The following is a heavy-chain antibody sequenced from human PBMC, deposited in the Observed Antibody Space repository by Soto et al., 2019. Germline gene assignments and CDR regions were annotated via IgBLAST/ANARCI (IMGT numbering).Heavy chain of an antibody. D-gene: IGHD1-1*01. CDR2: IYYSGST. V-gene: IGHV4-39*01. CDR3: ARRGQLELTHYYGMDV. CDR1: GGSISSSSYY. Sequence: PSETLSLTCTVSGGSISSSSYYWGWIRQPPGEGLEWIGSIYYSGSTYYNPSLKSRVTISVDTSKNQFSLKLSSVTAADTAAYYCARRGQLELTHYYGMDVWGQGTTVTVSS. J-gene: IGHJ6*02.